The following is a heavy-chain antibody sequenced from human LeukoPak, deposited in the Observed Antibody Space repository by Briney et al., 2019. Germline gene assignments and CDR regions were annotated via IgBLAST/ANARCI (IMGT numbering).Heavy chain of an antibody. V-gene: IGHV4-4*07. CDR2: IYTSGST. CDR3: ARTYYYDSSGPGGFVP. J-gene: IGHJ5*02. CDR1: GGSISSYY. D-gene: IGHD3-22*01. Sequence: SETLSLTCTVSGGSISSYYWSWIRQPAGKGLEWIGRIYTSGSTNYNPSLKSRVTMSVDTSKNQFSLKLSSVTAADTAVYYCARTYYYDSSGPGGFVPWGQGTLVTVSS.